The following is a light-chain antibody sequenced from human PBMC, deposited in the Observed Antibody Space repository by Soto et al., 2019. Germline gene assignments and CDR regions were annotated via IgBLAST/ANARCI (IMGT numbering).Light chain of an antibody. CDR2: RNN. Sequence: QSVLTQPPSASGTPGQRVTISCSGSSSNIGSNYVYWYQQLPGTAPKLLIYRNNQRPSGVPDRFSGSKSGTSASLAISGLRSEDAADYYCAAWDDSRVVFGGGTKVTVL. J-gene: IGLJ2*01. V-gene: IGLV1-47*01. CDR1: SSNIGSNY. CDR3: AAWDDSRVV.